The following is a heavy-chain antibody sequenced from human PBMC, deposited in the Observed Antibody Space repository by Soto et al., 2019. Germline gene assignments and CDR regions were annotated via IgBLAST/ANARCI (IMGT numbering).Heavy chain of an antibody. CDR1: GSTFTNFA. D-gene: IGHD2-2*01. Sequence: QVVLLQSGAEVKEPGSSVRVSCKVSGSTFTNFAFSWVRQAPGHGPEWMGGIVVISNTADYSQRFQDRVTITADTSTNTLYMDLGSLTFEDTAVYYCARDPGRSSNRWRVRQVADGDYYRMDVWGQGTTVTV. CDR3: ARDPGRSSNRWRVRQVADGDYYRMDV. CDR2: IVVISNTA. V-gene: IGHV1-69*06. J-gene: IGHJ6*02.